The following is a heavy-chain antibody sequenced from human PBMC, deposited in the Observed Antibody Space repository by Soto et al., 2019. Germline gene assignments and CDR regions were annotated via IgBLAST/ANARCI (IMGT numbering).Heavy chain of an antibody. J-gene: IGHJ4*02. Sequence: ASVKVSCKASGYTFTSYAMHWVRQAPGQRLEWMGWINAYNGNTNYAQKLQGRVTMTRDTSTSTAYMELRSLRSDDTAVYYCARDRGVASDYWGQGTLVTVSS. CDR1: GYTFTSYA. V-gene: IGHV1-3*01. D-gene: IGHD6-13*01. CDR3: ARDRGVASDY. CDR2: INAYNGNT.